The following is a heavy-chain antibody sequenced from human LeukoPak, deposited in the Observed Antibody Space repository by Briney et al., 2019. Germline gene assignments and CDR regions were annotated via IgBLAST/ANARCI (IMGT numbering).Heavy chain of an antibody. D-gene: IGHD3-3*01. CDR2: MNPNSGNT. CDR3: ARGYYSWSGYYANPTYYYYYGMDV. V-gene: IGHV1-8*01. J-gene: IGHJ6*02. CDR1: GYTFTSYD. Sequence: GASVKVSCKASGYTFTSYDINWVRQATGQGLEWMGWMNPNSGNTGYAQKFQGRVTMTRNTSISTAYMELSSLRSEDTAVYYCARGYYSWSGYYANPTYYYYYGMDVWGQGTTVTVSS.